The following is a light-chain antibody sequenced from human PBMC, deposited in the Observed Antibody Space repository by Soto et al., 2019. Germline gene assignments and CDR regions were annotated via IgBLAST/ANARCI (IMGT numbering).Light chain of an antibody. CDR1: SSDVGGYDR. J-gene: IGLJ3*02. CDR2: DVS. CDR3: SSFAGRNNLV. V-gene: IGLV2-8*01. Sequence: QSALTQPPSASGSPGQSVTISCAGTSSDVGGYDRVSWYQQHPGKAPQLMIYDVSKRPSGVPDRFSGSKSGNAASLTVSGLQTEDEADYYCSSFAGRNNLVFGGGTKLTVL.